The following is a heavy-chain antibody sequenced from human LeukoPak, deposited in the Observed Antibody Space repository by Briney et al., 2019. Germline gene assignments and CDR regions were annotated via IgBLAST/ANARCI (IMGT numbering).Heavy chain of an antibody. V-gene: IGHV4-31*03. D-gene: IGHD3-22*01. Sequence: SQTPSLTCTVSGGSISSGGYYWSWIRQHPGTGLEWIGYIYYSGSTYYNPSLKSRVTISVDTSKNQFSLKLSSVTAADTAVYYCARAPRYYDSSGYYHFGAFDIWGQGTMVTVSS. CDR3: ARAPRYYDSSGYYHFGAFDI. CDR2: IYYSGST. J-gene: IGHJ3*02. CDR1: GGSISSGGYY.